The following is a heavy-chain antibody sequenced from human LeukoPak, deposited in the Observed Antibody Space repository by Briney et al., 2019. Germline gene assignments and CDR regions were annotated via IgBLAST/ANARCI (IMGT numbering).Heavy chain of an antibody. CDR2: ISSSSSYI. CDR3: ARELEWLLHEYYFDY. CDR1: GFTFSSYS. V-gene: IGHV3-21*01. D-gene: IGHD3-3*01. Sequence: GGSLRLSCAASGFTFSSYSMNWVRQAPGKGLEWVSSISSSSSYIYYADSVKGRFTISRDNAKNSLYLQMNSLRAEGTAVYYCARELEWLLHEYYFDYWGQGTLVTVSS. J-gene: IGHJ4*02.